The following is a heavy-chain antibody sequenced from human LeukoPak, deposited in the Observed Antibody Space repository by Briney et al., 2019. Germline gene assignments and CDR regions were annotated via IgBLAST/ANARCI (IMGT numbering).Heavy chain of an antibody. CDR3: ATMEWLEGMDWFDP. V-gene: IGHV3-30*02. CDR2: IRYDESNN. D-gene: IGHD6-19*01. Sequence: GGSLRLSCAASGFIFSNYGMHWVRQAPGKGLEWVAFIRYDESNNFYDDSVKGRFTISTNKSKNIKFLQMKSLRAEDTAVYYCATMEWLEGMDWFDPWGQGTLVAVSS. CDR1: GFIFSNYG. J-gene: IGHJ5*02.